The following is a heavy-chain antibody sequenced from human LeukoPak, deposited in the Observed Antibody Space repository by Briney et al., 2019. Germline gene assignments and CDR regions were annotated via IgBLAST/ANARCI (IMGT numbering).Heavy chain of an antibody. CDR2: IYYSGST. V-gene: IGHV4-39*07. J-gene: IGHJ5*02. D-gene: IGHD3-22*01. CDR3: ARAGDSRYLSDNWFDP. Sequence: NPSETLSLTCTVSGGSISSSSYYWGWIRQLPGKGLEWIGGIYYSGSTYYNPSLKSRVTISVDTSKNQFSLKLSSVTAADTAVYYCARAGDSRYLSDNWFDPWGQGTLVTVSS. CDR1: GGSISSSSYY.